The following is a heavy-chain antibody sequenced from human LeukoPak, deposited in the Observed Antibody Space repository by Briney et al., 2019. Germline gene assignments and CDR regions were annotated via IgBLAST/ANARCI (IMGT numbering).Heavy chain of an antibody. J-gene: IGHJ4*02. V-gene: IGHV3-30*02. Sequence: PGGSLRLSCAAAGLTFSNYGMHWVRQAPGKGLQWVAYIRYDGRNKYSADSVKGRFTIYRDNSKNTLYLQMNSLRAEDTAVYYCARASDTMMVRYWGQGTLVTVSS. CDR3: ARASDTMMVRY. CDR2: IRYDGRNK. D-gene: IGHD3-22*01. CDR1: GLTFSNYG.